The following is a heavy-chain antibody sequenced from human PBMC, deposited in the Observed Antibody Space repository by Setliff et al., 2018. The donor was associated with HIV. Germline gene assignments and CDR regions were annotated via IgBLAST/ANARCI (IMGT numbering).Heavy chain of an antibody. Sequence: GESLKISCKGSGYSLTSYWIGWVRQMPGKGLEWMGIIYPGDSDTRYSPSFQGQVTVSRDNTKNSLHLQLDSLSAEDAAVYFCARDGHLYGQPFDYWGQGALVTVSS. J-gene: IGHJ4*02. CDR2: IYPGDSDT. V-gene: IGHV5-51*01. D-gene: IGHD3-10*01. CDR1: GYSLTSYW. CDR3: ARDGHLYGQPFDY.